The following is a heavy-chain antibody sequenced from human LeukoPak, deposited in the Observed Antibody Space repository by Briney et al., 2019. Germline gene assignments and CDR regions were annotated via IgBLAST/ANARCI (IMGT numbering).Heavy chain of an antibody. Sequence: PGGSLRLSCAASGFTFSSYAMSWVRQAPGKGLEWVSAISGSGGSTYYADSVKGRFTISRDNSKNTLYLQMNSLRAEDTAVYYCARDQGQWLVPWYFDLWGRGTLVTVSS. J-gene: IGHJ2*01. V-gene: IGHV3-23*01. CDR2: ISGSGGST. CDR3: ARDQGQWLVPWYFDL. D-gene: IGHD6-19*01. CDR1: GFTFSSYA.